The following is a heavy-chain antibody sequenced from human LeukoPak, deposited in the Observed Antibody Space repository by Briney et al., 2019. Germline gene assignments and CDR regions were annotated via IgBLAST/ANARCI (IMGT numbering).Heavy chain of an antibody. Sequence: PSETLSLTCAVYGESFSSYYWSWIRHPPGKGLEWIGEINHSGNTNYNPSLKSRVTISVDTSKNQFSLKLSSVTAADTAVYHCARVDGDGYNIPDYWGQGTLVTVSS. D-gene: IGHD5-24*01. CDR1: GESFSSYY. J-gene: IGHJ4*02. CDR2: INHSGNT. V-gene: IGHV4-34*01. CDR3: ARVDGDGYNIPDY.